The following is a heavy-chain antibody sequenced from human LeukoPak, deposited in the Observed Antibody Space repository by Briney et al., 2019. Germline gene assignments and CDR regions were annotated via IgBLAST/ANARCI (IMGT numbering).Heavy chain of an antibody. V-gene: IGHV1-69*01. CDR1: GGTFSSYA. J-gene: IGHJ6*03. Sequence: SVKVSCKASGGTFSSYAISWVRQAPGQGLEWMGGIIPIFGTANYAQKFQGRVTITADESTSTAYMELSSLRSEDTAVYYCARDFIPTQSTVVSYYYYMDVWGKGTTVTVSS. CDR2: IIPIFGTA. D-gene: IGHD4-23*01. CDR3: ARDFIPTQSTVVSYYYYMDV.